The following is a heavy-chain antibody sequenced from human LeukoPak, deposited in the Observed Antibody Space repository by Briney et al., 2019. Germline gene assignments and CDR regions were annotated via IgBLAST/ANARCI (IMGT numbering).Heavy chain of an antibody. V-gene: IGHV3-30*18. CDR1: GFTFSSYG. J-gene: IGHJ4*02. CDR2: ISYDGSNK. D-gene: IGHD6-19*01. CDR3: AKDRGAVADYFDY. Sequence: PGRSLRLSCAASGFTFSSYGMHWVRQAPGKGLEWVAVISYDGSNKYYADFVKGRFTISRDNSKNTLDLQMNSLRAEDTAVYYCAKDRGAVADYFDYWGQGTLVTVSS.